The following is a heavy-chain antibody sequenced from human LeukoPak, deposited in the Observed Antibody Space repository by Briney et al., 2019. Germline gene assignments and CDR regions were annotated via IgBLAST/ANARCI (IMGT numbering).Heavy chain of an antibody. D-gene: IGHD5-18*01. J-gene: IGHJ4*02. CDR1: GGTFSSYA. V-gene: IGHV1-69*13. Sequence: SVKVSCKASGGTFSSYAISWVRQAPGQGLEWMGGIIPIFGTANYAQKFQGRVTITADESTSTAYMELSSLRSEDTAVYYCARLDTAMVMGFDYWGQGTLVTVSS. CDR2: IIPIFGTA. CDR3: ARLDTAMVMGFDY.